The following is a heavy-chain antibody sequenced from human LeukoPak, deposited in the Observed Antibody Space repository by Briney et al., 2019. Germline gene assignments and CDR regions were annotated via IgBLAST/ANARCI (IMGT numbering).Heavy chain of an antibody. CDR3: ARFSRDLDY. CDR1: GFTFSNYW. CDR2: ITADGTNA. D-gene: IGHD2/OR15-2a*01. V-gene: IGHV3-74*01. Sequence: GGSLRLSCAASGFTFSNYWMNWVRQAPGKGLVWVSRITADGTNAIYADSVKGRFTISRDNAKNTLYLQMNGLRAEDTAVYYCARFSRDLDYWGQGTLVTVSS. J-gene: IGHJ4*02.